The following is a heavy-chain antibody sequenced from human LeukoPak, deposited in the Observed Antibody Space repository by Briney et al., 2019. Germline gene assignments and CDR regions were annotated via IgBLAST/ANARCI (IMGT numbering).Heavy chain of an antibody. D-gene: IGHD1-26*01. CDR2: IKQDGREK. J-gene: IGHJ4*02. CDR3: AKGGQEGVGATTPPNFCYFDY. CDR1: GFIFSSYW. Sequence: GGSLRLSCGASGFIFSSYWMSWVRQAPGKGLEWVANIKQDGREKYYVDSVKGRFTISRDNAKNSLYLQMNSLRAEDTAVYYCAKGGQEGVGATTPPNFCYFDYWGQGTLVTVSS. V-gene: IGHV3-7*01.